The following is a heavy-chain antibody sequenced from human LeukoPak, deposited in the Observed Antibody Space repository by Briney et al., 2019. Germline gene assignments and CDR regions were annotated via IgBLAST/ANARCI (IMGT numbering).Heavy chain of an antibody. J-gene: IGHJ4*02. CDR2: IIPIFGTA. CDR3: ARVAAAGTYYFDY. Sequence: SVKVSCKASGGTFSSYAISWVRQAPGQGLEWMGGIIPIFGTANYAQKFQGRVTITADESTSTAYMELSSLRSEDTAVYYCARVAAAGTYYFDYWGQGTLVTVSS. D-gene: IGHD6-13*01. CDR1: GGTFSSYA. V-gene: IGHV1-69*13.